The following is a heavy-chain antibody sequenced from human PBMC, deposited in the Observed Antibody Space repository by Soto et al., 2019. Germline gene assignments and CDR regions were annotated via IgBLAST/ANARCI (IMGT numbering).Heavy chain of an antibody. CDR3: ARLNGYCVSTNCHGYYGMDV. V-gene: IGHV4-59*08. D-gene: IGHD2-2*03. Sequence: PSETLSLPCTVSGGSCSHNYWSWILQPPGKGLEWVGYIYYGGTTSYNPSLQSRVTISVDTSKNEFSLRLSSVTAADTAVYYCARLNGYCVSTNCHGYYGMDVWGQGTTVTVSS. J-gene: IGHJ6*02. CDR2: IYYGGTT. CDR1: GGSCSHNY.